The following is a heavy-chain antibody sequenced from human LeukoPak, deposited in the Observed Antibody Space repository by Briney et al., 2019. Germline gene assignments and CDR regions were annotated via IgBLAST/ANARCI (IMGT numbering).Heavy chain of an antibody. V-gene: IGHV4-34*01. CDR2: INHSGST. D-gene: IGHD3-10*01. CDR1: GGSFSGYY. CDR3: AREAKSYYGSGSRNCFDP. J-gene: IGHJ5*02. Sequence: PSETLSLTCAVYGGSFSGYYWSWIRQPPGKGLEWIGEINHSGSTNYNPSLKSRVTISVDTSKNQFSLKLSSVTAADTAVYYCAREAKSYYGSGSRNCFDPWGQGTLVTVSS.